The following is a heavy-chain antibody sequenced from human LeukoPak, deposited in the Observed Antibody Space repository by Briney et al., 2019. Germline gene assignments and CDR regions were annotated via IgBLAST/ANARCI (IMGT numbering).Heavy chain of an antibody. CDR1: GASISGGTYY. D-gene: IGHD1-26*01. Sequence: PSETLSLTCSVSGASISGGTYYWGWIRQPPGRGLEWIVSIYYTGSTYDNPSLKSRVTISVDTSKNQFSLKLSSVTAADTAVYYCARRGGSGRAFDYWGQGTLVTVSS. CDR3: ARRGGSGRAFDY. J-gene: IGHJ4*02. CDR2: IYYTGST. V-gene: IGHV4-39*01.